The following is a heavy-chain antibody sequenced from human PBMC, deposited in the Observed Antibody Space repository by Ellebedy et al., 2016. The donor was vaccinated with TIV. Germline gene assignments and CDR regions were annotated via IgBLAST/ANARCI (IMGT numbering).Heavy chain of an antibody. J-gene: IGHJ6*02. CDR2: ISGSGDST. D-gene: IGHD6-19*01. CDR1: GFTVSSNY. CDR3: ARDRSEQWLVLVSYYYYGMDV. Sequence: GESLKISCAASGFTVSSNYMSWVRQAPGKGLEWVSTISGSGDSTYYADSVKGRFTISRDNAKNSLYLQMNSLRTEDTAVYYCARDRSEQWLVLVSYYYYGMDVWGQGTTVTVSS. V-gene: IGHV3-23*01.